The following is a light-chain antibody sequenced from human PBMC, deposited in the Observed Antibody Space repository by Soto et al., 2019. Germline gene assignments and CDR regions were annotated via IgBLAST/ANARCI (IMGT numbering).Light chain of an antibody. CDR1: SSDVGSYNL. Sequence: QLVLTQPASVSGSPGQSITISCTGTSSDVGSYNLVSWYQQHPGKAPKLMIYEGSKRPSGVSNRFSGSKSGNTASLTISGLQAEDEADYYCCSYAGSNNVVFGGGTQLTVL. V-gene: IGLV2-23*01. CDR3: CSYAGSNNVV. J-gene: IGLJ2*01. CDR2: EGS.